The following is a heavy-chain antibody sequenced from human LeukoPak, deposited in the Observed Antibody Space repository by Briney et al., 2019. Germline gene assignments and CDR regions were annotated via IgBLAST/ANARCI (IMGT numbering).Heavy chain of an antibody. CDR1: GFPSSGYG. V-gene: IGHV3-30*02. Sequence: GGSRGLSFAASGFPSSGYGLHGVGQPPAKGWGWVAFIRYDGDNKYYADSVKGRFTISRDNSKNTLYLQMNSLRAEDTAVYYCAQDLGQFRCFDYWGQGTLVTVSS. CDR3: AQDLGQFRCFDY. D-gene: IGHD3-10*01. J-gene: IGHJ4*02. CDR2: IRYDGDNK.